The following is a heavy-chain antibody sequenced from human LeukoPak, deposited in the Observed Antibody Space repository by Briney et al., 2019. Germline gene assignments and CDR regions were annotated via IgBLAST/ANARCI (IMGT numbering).Heavy chain of an antibody. CDR2: IRQDGSEK. CDR3: ARAMDV. Sequence: GGSLRLSCAASGFSVSNNYMSWVRQAPGKGLEWVANIRQDGSEKYYVDSVKGRFTISRDNAKNSLYLQMNSLRAEDTAVYYCARAMDVWGQGTTVTVSS. CDR1: GFSVSNNY. J-gene: IGHJ6*02. V-gene: IGHV3-7*04.